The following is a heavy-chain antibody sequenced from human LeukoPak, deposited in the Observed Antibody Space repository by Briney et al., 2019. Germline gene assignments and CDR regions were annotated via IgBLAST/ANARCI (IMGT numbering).Heavy chain of an antibody. V-gene: IGHV1-69*04. J-gene: IGHJ3*02. CDR3: ARVSIAAAGTGEAFDI. CDR2: IIPILGIA. CDR1: GGTFSSYA. D-gene: IGHD6-13*01. Sequence: GASVKASCKASGGTFSSYAISWVRQAPGQGLEWMGRIIPILGIANYAQKFQGRVTITADKSTSTAYMELSSLRSEDTAVYYCARVSIAAAGTGEAFDIWGQGTMVTVSS.